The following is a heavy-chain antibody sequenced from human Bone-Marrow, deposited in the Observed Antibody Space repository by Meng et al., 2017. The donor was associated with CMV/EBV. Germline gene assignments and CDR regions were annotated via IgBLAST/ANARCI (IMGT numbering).Heavy chain of an antibody. CDR3: ARDALQLCHNWFDP. Sequence: ASVKVSCKASGYAFTVFYMHWLRQAPGHGLEWMGWVSPSTGGSRIAQKFQGRVTMSRDMSINTAYMEVTGLTSDDTAVYYCARDALQLCHNWFDPWGQGTLVTVSS. CDR2: VSPSTGGS. J-gene: IGHJ5*02. D-gene: IGHD2-2*01. CDR1: GYAFTVFY. V-gene: IGHV1-2*02.